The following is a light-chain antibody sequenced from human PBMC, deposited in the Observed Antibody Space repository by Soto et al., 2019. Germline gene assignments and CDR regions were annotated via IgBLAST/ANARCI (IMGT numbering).Light chain of an antibody. CDR2: EVS. J-gene: IGLJ1*01. V-gene: IGLV2-14*01. CDR3: ISYTSSSIPYV. Sequence: QSVLTQPASVSGSPGQSITISCTGTSSDVGGYNYVSWYQQHPGKAPKLMIYEVSNRPSGVSNRFSGSKSGNTASLTLSGLQAEDEADYYCISYTSSSIPYVFGTGTKLTVL. CDR1: SSDVGGYNY.